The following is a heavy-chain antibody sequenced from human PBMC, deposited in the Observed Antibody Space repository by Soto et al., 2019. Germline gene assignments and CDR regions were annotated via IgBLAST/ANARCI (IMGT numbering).Heavy chain of an antibody. J-gene: IGHJ4*02. D-gene: IGHD6-6*01. CDR3: ARGRGSSSVGTIYYFDY. Sequence: SVKVSCEASGGTFSSYAISWVRQAPGQGLEWMGGIIPIFGTANYAQKFQGRVTITADESTSTAYMELSSLRSEDTAVYYCARGRGSSSVGTIYYFDYWGQGALVTVSS. CDR2: IIPIFGTA. V-gene: IGHV1-69*13. CDR1: GGTFSSYA.